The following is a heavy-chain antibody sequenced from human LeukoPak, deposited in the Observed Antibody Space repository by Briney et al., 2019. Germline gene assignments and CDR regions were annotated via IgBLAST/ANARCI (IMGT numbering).Heavy chain of an antibody. Sequence: PGGSLRLSCAASGFSFSGYWMSWVRQTPGKGLEWIAAVDSTGVYTWYADSVKGRFIISRDNSVNTLYLRMNSLTAADTAMYYCASGSAGGRPYYFDYWGQGSLVTVSS. D-gene: IGHD2-15*01. V-gene: IGHV3-23*01. J-gene: IGHJ4*02. CDR1: GFSFSGYW. CDR3: ASGSAGGRPYYFDY. CDR2: VDSTGVYT.